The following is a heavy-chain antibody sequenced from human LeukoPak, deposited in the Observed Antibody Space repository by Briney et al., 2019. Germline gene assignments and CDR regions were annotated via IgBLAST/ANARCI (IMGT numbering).Heavy chain of an antibody. CDR1: GGSISSSIYY. CDR2: IYYSGST. D-gene: IGHD6-13*01. V-gene: IGHV4-39*01. CDR3: ARHRPAGYYFDY. Sequence: SETLSLTCTVSGGSISSSIYYWGWIRQPPGKGLEWIGSIYYSGSTYYNPSLKSRVTISVDTSKNQFSLKLSSVTAADTAVYYCARHRPAGYYFDYWGQGTLVTVSS. J-gene: IGHJ4*02.